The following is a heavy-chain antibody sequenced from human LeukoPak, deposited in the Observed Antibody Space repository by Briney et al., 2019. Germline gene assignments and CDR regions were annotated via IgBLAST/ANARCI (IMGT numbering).Heavy chain of an antibody. CDR3: ARDRAGRGDAFDV. Sequence: GASVKVSCKASGYTFTGYYMHWVRQAPGQGLEWMGWINPNSGGTNYAQKLQGRVTMTTDTSTSTAYMELRSLRSDDTAVYYCARDRAGRGDAFDVWGQGTMVTVSS. J-gene: IGHJ3*01. V-gene: IGHV1-2*02. CDR2: INPNSGGT. CDR1: GYTFTGYY.